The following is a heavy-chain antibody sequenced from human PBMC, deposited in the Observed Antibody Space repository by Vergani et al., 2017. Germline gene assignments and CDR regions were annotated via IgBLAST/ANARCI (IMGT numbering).Heavy chain of an antibody. V-gene: IGHV4-61*02. CDR1: GGSISSGSYY. D-gene: IGHD3/OR15-3a*01. Sequence: QVQLQESGPGLVKPSQTLSLTCTVSGGSISSGSYYWSWIRQPAGKGLEWIGRIYTSGSTNYNPSLKSRVTISVDRSKNQFSLKLSSVTAADTAVYYCARRGGEIFGLSWFDPWGQGTLVTVSS. CDR2: IYTSGST. J-gene: IGHJ5*02. CDR3: ARRGGEIFGLSWFDP.